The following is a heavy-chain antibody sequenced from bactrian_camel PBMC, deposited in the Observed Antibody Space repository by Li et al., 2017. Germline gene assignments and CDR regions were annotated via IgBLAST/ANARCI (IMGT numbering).Heavy chain of an antibody. CDR3: ALVSGRLTFRHLMLSASEYRY. J-gene: IGHJ4*01. D-gene: IGHD3*01. Sequence: VQLVESGGGLVQPGGSLRLSCAASGFTFSTEYFVWVRQAPGKGLEWVSHINSGGGTTNYADSVKGRFTISRDNAKNTLYLQMNSLKPEDTAVYYCALVSGRLTFRHLMLSASEYRYWGQGTQVTVS. V-gene: IGHV3S40*01. CDR1: GFTFSTEY. CDR2: INSGGGTT.